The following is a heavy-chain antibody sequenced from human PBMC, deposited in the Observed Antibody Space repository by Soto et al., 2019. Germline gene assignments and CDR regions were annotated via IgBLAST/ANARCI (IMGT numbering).Heavy chain of an antibody. V-gene: IGHV4-34*01. D-gene: IGHD6-13*01. J-gene: IGHJ6*02. CDR1: GGSFSGYY. Sequence: PSETLSLTCAVYGGSFSGYYWSWIRQPPGKGLEWIGEINHSGSTNYNPSLKSRVTISVDTSKNQFSLKLSSVTAADTAVYYCARGPGWGLAAAGTDYYYGMDVWGQGTTVTVSS. CDR3: ARGPGWGLAAAGTDYYYGMDV. CDR2: INHSGST.